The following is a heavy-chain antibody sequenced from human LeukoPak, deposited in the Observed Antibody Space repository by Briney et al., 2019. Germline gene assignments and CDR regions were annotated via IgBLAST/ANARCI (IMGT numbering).Heavy chain of an antibody. Sequence: SSETLSLTCAVSGGSISSNHWWSWVRQPPGKGLEWIGDIYHSGSTNYNPSLQSRVTISVDKSKNQFSLKLSSVTAADTAVYYCAREGTGSSSGDNWFDPWGQGNLVTVSS. CDR1: GGSISSNHW. D-gene: IGHD1-14*01. CDR3: AREGTGSSSGDNWFDP. CDR2: IYHSGST. J-gene: IGHJ5*02. V-gene: IGHV4-4*02.